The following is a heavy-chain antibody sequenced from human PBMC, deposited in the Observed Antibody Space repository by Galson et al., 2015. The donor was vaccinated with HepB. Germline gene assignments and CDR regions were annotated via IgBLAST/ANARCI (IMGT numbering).Heavy chain of an antibody. CDR1: GGTFSSYA. Sequence: SVKVSCKASGGTFSSYAISWVRQAPGQGLEWMGGIIPIFGTANYAQKFQGRVTITADESTSTAYMELSSLRSEDTAVYYCARGEAYDSSGLGAGNPWGQGTLVTVSS. V-gene: IGHV1-69*13. J-gene: IGHJ5*02. CDR3: ARGEAYDSSGLGAGNP. CDR2: IIPIFGTA. D-gene: IGHD3-22*01.